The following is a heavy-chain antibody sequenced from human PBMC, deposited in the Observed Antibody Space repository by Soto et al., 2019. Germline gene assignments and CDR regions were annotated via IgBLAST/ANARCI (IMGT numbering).Heavy chain of an antibody. CDR1: GYSFTSYW. CDR2: IYPGDSDT. D-gene: IGHD4-17*01. Sequence: PGESLKISCKGSGYSFTSYWIGWVRQMPGKGLEWMGIIYPGDSDTRYSPSFQGQVTISADKSISTAYLQWSSLKASDTAMYYCARHENCGDYYYYGMDVWGQGTTVTSP. V-gene: IGHV5-51*01. CDR3: ARHENCGDYYYYGMDV. J-gene: IGHJ6*02.